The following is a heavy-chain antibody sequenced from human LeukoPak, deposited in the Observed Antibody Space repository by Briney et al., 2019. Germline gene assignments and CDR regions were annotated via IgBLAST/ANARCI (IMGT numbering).Heavy chain of an antibody. CDR1: RFTFSNYA. CDR3: AKDLEDNSGYYSIPSRNDFDY. J-gene: IGHJ4*02. Sequence: GGSLRLSCAASRFTFSNYAMSWVRQAPGKGLEWVSTISGGGGSAYYADSVMGRFTISRDNSKNTLYLQMNSLRAEDTAVYYCAKDLEDNSGYYSIPSRNDFDYWGQGTLVTVSS. V-gene: IGHV3-23*01. D-gene: IGHD3-22*01. CDR2: ISGGGGSA.